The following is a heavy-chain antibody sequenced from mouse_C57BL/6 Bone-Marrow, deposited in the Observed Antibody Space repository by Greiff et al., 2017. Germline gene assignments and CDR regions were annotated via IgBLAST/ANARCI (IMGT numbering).Heavy chain of an antibody. CDR3: ARSDYYGPDY. J-gene: IGHJ2*01. Sequence: EVKVEESGGGLVKPGGSLKLSCAASGFTFSSYTMSWVRQTPEKRLEWVATNSGGGGNTYYPDSVKGRFTISRDNAKNTLYLQMSSLRSEDTALYYCARSDYYGPDYWGQGTTLTVSS. CDR2: NSGGGGNT. CDR1: GFTFSSYT. V-gene: IGHV5-9*01. D-gene: IGHD1-1*01.